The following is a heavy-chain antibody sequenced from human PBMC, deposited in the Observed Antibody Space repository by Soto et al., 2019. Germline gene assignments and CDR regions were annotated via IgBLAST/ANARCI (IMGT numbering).Heavy chain of an antibody. J-gene: IGHJ1*01. Sequence: ESGGGLVKPGGSLRLSCAASVFTFSSYSMNWVRQAPGKGLEWVSYISSSSSYIYYADSVKGRFTISRDNAKNSLYLQMNSLRAEDTAVYYCARGLDYYDSSGALWGQGTLVTVSS. CDR1: VFTFSSYS. CDR2: ISSSSSYI. CDR3: ARGLDYYDSSGAL. V-gene: IGHV3-21*01. D-gene: IGHD3-22*01.